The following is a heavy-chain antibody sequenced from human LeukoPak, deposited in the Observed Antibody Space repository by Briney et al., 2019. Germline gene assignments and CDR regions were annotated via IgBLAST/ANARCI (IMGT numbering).Heavy chain of an antibody. V-gene: IGHV3-48*04. J-gene: IGHJ6*04. CDR1: GFTFSSYS. Sequence: GGSLRLSCAASGFTFSSYSMNWVRQAPGKGLEWVSYISSSGSTIYYADSVKGRFTISRDNAKNSLYLQMNSLRAEDTAVYHCAELGITMIGGVWGKGTTVTISS. CDR3: AELGITMIGGV. CDR2: ISSSGSTI. D-gene: IGHD3-10*02.